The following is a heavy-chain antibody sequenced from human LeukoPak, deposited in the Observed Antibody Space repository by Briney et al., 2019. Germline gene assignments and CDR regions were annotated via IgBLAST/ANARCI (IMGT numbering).Heavy chain of an antibody. CDR3: ARVGAMVRGVIIHYGMDV. J-gene: IGHJ6*02. CDR1: GYTFTSYA. CDR2: INTNTGNP. D-gene: IGHD3-10*01. V-gene: IGHV7-4-1*02. Sequence: ASVKVSCKASGYTFTSYAMNWVRQAPGQGLEWMGWINTNTGNPTYAQGFTGRFVFSLDTSVSTAYLQISSLEAEDTAVYYCARVGAMVRGVIIHYGMDVWGQGTTVTVSS.